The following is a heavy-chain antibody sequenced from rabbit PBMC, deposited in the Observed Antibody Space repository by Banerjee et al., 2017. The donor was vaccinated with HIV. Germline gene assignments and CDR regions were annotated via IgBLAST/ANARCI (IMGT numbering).Heavy chain of an antibody. CDR1: GFSFTNASW. J-gene: IGHJ3*01. Sequence: LTLTCTASGFSFTNASWICWVRQAPGKGLEWIACLYAGSSGTTYYASWAKGRFTISKTSSTTVTLQMTSLTAADTATYFCARGKYSYGYAGYGLWGQGTLVTVS. CDR2: LYAGSSGTT. CDR3: ARGKYSYGYAGYGL. D-gene: IGHD6-1*01. V-gene: IGHV1S45*01.